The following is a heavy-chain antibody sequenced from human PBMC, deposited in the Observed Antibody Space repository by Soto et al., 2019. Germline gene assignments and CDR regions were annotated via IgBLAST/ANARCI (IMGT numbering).Heavy chain of an antibody. CDR2: IIPIFGTA. V-gene: IGHV1-69*13. D-gene: IGHD1-7*01. CDR1: GGTFSSYA. J-gene: IGHJ5*02. CDR3: ARDPIWTYTWNYARLNYLDP. Sequence: GASVKVSCKASGGTFSSYAISWVRQAPGQGLEWMGGIIPIFGTANYAQKFQGRVTLTADASTSTAYMELSSLRSDDTAVYYCARDPIWTYTWNYARLNYLDPWGQGTLVTVSS.